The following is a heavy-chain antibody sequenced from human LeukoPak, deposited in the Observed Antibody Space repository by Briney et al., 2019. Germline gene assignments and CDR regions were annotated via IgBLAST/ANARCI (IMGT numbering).Heavy chain of an antibody. CDR1: GYTFTSYD. D-gene: IGHD6-13*01. CDR3: ARGRKVAADFDY. V-gene: IGHV1-8*01. CDR2: MNPNSGNT. Sequence: ASVKVSCEASGYTFTSYDINWVRQATGQGLEWMGWMNPNSGNTGYAQKFQGRVTMTRNTSISTAYMELSSLRSEDTAVYYCARGRKVAADFDYWGQGTLVTVSS. J-gene: IGHJ4*02.